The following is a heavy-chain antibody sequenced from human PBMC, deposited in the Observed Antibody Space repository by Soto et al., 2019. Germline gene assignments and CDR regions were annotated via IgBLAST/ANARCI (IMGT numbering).Heavy chain of an antibody. CDR1: GYTFTSYG. V-gene: IGHV1-18*01. CDR2: ITTDKGKT. J-gene: IGHJ4*02. Sequence: QVQLVQSGPEVKKPGASVKVSCKTSGYTFTSYGISWVRQAPGQGLEWMGWITTDKGKTTYAQRFQGRVTMTTDTPTSTAYLELRSLRSDDTAVYYCATRSPAFDYWVQGTLVTVSS. CDR3: ATRSPAFDY.